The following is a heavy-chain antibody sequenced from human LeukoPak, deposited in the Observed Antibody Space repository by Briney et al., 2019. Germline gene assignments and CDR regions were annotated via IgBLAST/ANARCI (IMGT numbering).Heavy chain of an antibody. J-gene: IGHJ4*02. CDR1: GFPFSSWP. Sequence: GGSLRLSCAASGFPFSSWPMHWVRQAPGKGLEWMTTISHDGSQTYYADSVKGRLTISRDNSKNTFSLQMNSLRVGGTGVYYCTTIHYWGQGTLITVSS. V-gene: IGHV3-30*04. CDR2: ISHDGSQT. CDR3: TTIHY.